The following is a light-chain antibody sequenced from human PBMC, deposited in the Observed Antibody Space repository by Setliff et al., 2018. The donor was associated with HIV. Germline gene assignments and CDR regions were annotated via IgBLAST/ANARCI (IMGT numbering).Light chain of an antibody. CDR3: SSYSAINTQI. J-gene: IGLJ1*01. V-gene: IGLV2-14*01. CDR1: SSDIGGYQF. Sequence: QSALAQPASVSGSPGQSITISCTGRSSDIGGYQFVSWYKHHPGKAPKLMIYGVYYRPSGVSNRFSGSKSGSTASLTISGLQAEDEADYYCSSYSAINTQIFGTGTKVTVL. CDR2: GVY.